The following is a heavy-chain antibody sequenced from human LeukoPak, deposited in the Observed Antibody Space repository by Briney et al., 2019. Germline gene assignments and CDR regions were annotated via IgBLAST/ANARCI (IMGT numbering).Heavy chain of an antibody. V-gene: IGHV3-21*04. CDR1: GFTFSSYS. CDR3: AKDQGHLWLQGLIDY. Sequence: GGSLRLSCAASGFTFSSYSMNWVRQAPGKGLEWVSSISSSSSYIYYADSVKGRFTISRDNSKNSLYLQMNSLRTEDTALYYCAKDQGHLWLQGLIDYWGQGTRVTVSS. D-gene: IGHD5-18*01. J-gene: IGHJ4*02. CDR2: ISSSSSYI.